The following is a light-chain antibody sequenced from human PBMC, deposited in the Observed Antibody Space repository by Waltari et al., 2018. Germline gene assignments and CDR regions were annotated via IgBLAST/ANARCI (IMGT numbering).Light chain of an antibody. CDR1: QSVSSQ. J-gene: IGKJ1*01. CDR2: DAS. V-gene: IGKV3-11*01. CDR3: QQCNNSPPT. Sequence: EIVLTQYPATLSLSPGEGATLPCRASQSVSSQLVWYQQKRGQSPRLLIYDASNMATVIPARFSGSGSGTDFTLTISSLEPEDFAVYYCQQCNNSPPTFGQGTKVEIK.